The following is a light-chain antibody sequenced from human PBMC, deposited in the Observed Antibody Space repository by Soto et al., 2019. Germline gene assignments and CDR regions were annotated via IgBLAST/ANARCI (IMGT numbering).Light chain of an antibody. CDR1: QSAISNY. CDR2: GAS. CDR3: QQYGSSHLYT. V-gene: IGKV3-20*01. Sequence: ESVLTQSPGTLSLSPGERATLSCRASQSAISNYLAWYQQKPGQAPRLLIYGASTRATGIPDRFSGSGSGTDFTLSISRLEPEDFAVYYCQQYGSSHLYTLVQGTKLEIK. J-gene: IGKJ2*01.